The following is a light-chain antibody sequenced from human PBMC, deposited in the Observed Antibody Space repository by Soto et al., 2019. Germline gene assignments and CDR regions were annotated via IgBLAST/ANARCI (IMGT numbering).Light chain of an antibody. CDR2: EVH. CDR3: SSYRDASIKV. J-gene: IGLJ1*01. Sequence: QSALAQPASVSGSPGQSITISCTGSKSDIGTFKYVSWYQQHPGKAPKLIIFEVHNRPSGVSSRFSASKSGNTASLTISGLQAEDEADYYCSSYRDASIKVFGSGTKVTV. CDR1: KSDIGTFKY. V-gene: IGLV2-14*01.